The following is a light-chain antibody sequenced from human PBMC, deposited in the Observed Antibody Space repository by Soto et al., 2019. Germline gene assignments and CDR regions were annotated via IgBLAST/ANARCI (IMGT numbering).Light chain of an antibody. CDR1: QDSNTF. V-gene: IGKV1-33*01. Sequence: DIQVTQSPPSLSASVGDRVTVSCQASQDSNTFLNWFQQRPGEAPKLLIYATSNLEPGVPSRFSGRQSGTDFILSIISLQPEDVGTYYCQQSDNLPDFTFGPGTKVNI. CDR3: QQSDNLPDFT. J-gene: IGKJ3*01. CDR2: ATS.